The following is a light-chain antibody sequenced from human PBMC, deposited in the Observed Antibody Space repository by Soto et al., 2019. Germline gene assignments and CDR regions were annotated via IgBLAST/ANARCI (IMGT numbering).Light chain of an antibody. V-gene: IGKV3-15*01. Sequence: EIVMTQSPATLSVSPGERATLSCRASQSVSSNLAWYQQKPGQAPMLLIYGASTRATGITARFSGSGSGTEFTLTITSLQSEDFAVYYCQQYNNWPPPLTFGGGTKVEIK. CDR1: QSVSSN. J-gene: IGKJ4*01. CDR2: GAS. CDR3: QQYNNWPPPLT.